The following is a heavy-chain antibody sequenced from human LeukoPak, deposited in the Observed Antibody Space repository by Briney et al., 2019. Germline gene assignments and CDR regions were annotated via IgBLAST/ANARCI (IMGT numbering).Heavy chain of an antibody. CDR1: GFTFSSYA. CDR2: ISGSGGST. Sequence: GGSLRLSCAASGFTFSSYAMSWVRQAPGKRLEWVSAISGSGGSTYYADSVKGRFTISRDNSKNTVYLQMNSLRAEDTAVYYCATLGLFSSTYYFDSSGYPFDYWGQGTLVTVSS. J-gene: IGHJ4*02. D-gene: IGHD3-22*01. CDR3: ATLGLFSSTYYFDSSGYPFDY. V-gene: IGHV3-23*01.